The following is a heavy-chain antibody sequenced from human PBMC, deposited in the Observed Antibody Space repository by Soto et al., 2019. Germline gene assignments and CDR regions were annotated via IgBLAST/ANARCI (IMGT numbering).Heavy chain of an antibody. D-gene: IGHD6-13*01. J-gene: IGHJ4*02. CDR3: AKLTAA. Sequence: QPGGSLRLSCATSGFTFSAYVMSWVRQAPGKGLERVSSITSSGGGTYYADSVKGRFTVSRDNSKNTVYLQMNSLRDEDTAVYYCAKLTAAWGQGTLVTVSS. V-gene: IGHV3-23*01. CDR1: GFTFSAYV. CDR2: ITSSGGGT.